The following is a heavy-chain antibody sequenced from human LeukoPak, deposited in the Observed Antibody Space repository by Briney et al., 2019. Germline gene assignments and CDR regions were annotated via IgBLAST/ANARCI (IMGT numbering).Heavy chain of an antibody. CDR3: ARDPPGYCSGNSCYVY. D-gene: IGHD2-15*01. CDR2: IWYDGNNK. V-gene: IGHV3-33*01. CDR1: GFTFSNYG. Sequence: PGGSLRLSCAASGFTFSNYGMHWVRQAPGKGLEWVAIIWYDGNNKYYGDSVEGRFTISRDNSKSTLFLHMNSLRAEDTAVYYCARDPPGYCSGNSCYVYWGQGTLVTVSS. J-gene: IGHJ4*02.